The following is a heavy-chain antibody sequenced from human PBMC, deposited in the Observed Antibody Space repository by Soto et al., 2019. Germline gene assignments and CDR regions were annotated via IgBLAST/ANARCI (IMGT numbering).Heavy chain of an antibody. J-gene: IGHJ6*02. CDR2: ISGSGGST. D-gene: IGHD3-22*01. CDR1: GFTFSSYA. V-gene: IGHV3-23*01. CDR3: AKDSSGYSHPLYYYGMVV. Sequence: HPGGSLRLSCAASGFTFSSYAMSWVRPAPGKGLEWVSAISGSGGSTYYADSVKGRFTISRDNSKNTPYLQMNSLRAEDTAVYYCAKDSSGYSHPLYYYGMVVWGQGTTVTVSS.